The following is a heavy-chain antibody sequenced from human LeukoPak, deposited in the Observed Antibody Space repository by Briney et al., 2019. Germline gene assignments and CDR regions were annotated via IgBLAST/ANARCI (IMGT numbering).Heavy chain of an antibody. CDR2: IYTSGST. V-gene: IGHV4-4*07. CDR1: GGSISSYY. Sequence: SETLSLTCTVSGGSISSYYWSWIRQPAGKGLEWIGRIYTSGSTNYNPSLKSRVTMSVDTSKNQFSLKLSSVTAADTAVYYCAATTDYSGSYYYYYYMDVWGKGTTVTVSS. CDR3: AATTDYSGSYYYYYYMDV. J-gene: IGHJ6*03. D-gene: IGHD1-26*01.